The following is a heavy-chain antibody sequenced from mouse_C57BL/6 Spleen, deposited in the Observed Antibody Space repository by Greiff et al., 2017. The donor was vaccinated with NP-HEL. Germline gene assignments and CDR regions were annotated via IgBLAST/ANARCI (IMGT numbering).Heavy chain of an antibody. CDR1: GYTFTSYD. CDR3: ARYYGSSYNYFDY. CDR2: IYPRDGST. D-gene: IGHD1-1*01. Sequence: QVQLQQSGPELVKPGASVKLSCKASGYTFTSYDINWVKQRPGQGLEWIGWIYPRDGSTKYNEKFKGKATLTVDTSSSTAYMELHSLTSEDSAVYFCARYYGSSYNYFDYWGQGTTLTVSS. J-gene: IGHJ2*01. V-gene: IGHV1-85*01.